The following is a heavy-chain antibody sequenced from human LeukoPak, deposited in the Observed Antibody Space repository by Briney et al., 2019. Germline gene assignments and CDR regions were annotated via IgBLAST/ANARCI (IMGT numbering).Heavy chain of an antibody. CDR1: GFTFSSYG. V-gene: IGHV3-33*06. D-gene: IGHD2-15*01. CDR2: IWYDGSNK. CDR3: AKDQCSGGSCYSGY. Sequence: GGSLRLSCAASGFTFSSYGMHWVRRAPGKGLEWVAVIWYDGSNKYHADSVKGRFTISRDNSKNTLYLQMNSLRAEDTAVYYCAKDQCSGGSCYSGYWGQGTLVTVSS. J-gene: IGHJ4*02.